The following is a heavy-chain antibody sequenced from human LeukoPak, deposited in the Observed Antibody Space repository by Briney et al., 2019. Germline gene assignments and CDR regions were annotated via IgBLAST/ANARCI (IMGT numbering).Heavy chain of an antibody. CDR2: IYYSGST. CDR1: HGSINSYY. Sequence: PSETLSLTCTVSHGSINSYYWSWIRQPPGKGLEWIGYIYYSGSTNYNPSLKSRVTISVDTSKNQFSLNMSSVTAADTAVYYCARGSGWFVYWGQGTLVTVSS. V-gene: IGHV4-59*01. D-gene: IGHD6-25*01. J-gene: IGHJ5*01. CDR3: ARGSGWFVY.